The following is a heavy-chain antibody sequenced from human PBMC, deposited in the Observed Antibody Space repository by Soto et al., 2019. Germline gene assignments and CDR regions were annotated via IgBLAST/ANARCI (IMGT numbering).Heavy chain of an antibody. V-gene: IGHV3-73*01. D-gene: IGHD3-22*01. Sequence: GGCLRLSWAASGFTFSGSAMHWVRQASGKGLEWVGRIRSKANSYATAYAASVKGRFTIPRDDSKNTAYLQMNSLTTEDTAVYYCTRPLGYYDSSGYSDYWGQGTLVTVSS. J-gene: IGHJ4*02. CDR3: TRPLGYYDSSGYSDY. CDR2: IRSKANSYAT. CDR1: GFTFSGSA.